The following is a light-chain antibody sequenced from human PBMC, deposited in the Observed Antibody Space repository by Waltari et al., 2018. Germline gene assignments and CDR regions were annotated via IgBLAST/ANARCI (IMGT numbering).Light chain of an antibody. CDR3: SSYTSSTTLGV. V-gene: IGLV2-14*03. CDR2: DVS. Sequence: QSALTQPASVSGSPGQSITIPCPGTSSDVGDYNYVSWYQQHPGNAPKLMIFDVSNRPSGVSNRFSGSKSGHTASLTISGLQAEDEADYYCSSYTSSTTLGVFGTGTKVTVL. CDR1: SSDVGDYNY. J-gene: IGLJ1*01.